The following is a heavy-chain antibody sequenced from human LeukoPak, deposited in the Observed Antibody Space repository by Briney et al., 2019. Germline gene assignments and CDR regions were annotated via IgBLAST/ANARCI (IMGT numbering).Heavy chain of an antibody. CDR2: INPSSSST. D-gene: IGHD3-22*01. Sequence: ASVKVSCKASGYTFTSYYMHWVRQAPGQGLEWMGIINPSSSSTTYAQKFQGRVTMTRDMSTSTVYMELSSLRAEDTAIYYCARVEDGDYYDNSGYAYWGQGALVTVSS. V-gene: IGHV1-46*01. CDR3: ARVEDGDYYDNSGYAY. CDR1: GYTFTSYY. J-gene: IGHJ4*02.